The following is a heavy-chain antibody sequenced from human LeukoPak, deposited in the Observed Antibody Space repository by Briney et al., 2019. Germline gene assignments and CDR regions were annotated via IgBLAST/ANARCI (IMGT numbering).Heavy chain of an antibody. CDR1: RGSISSSSYY. V-gene: IGHV4-39*07. CDR2: IYYSGST. J-gene: IGHJ3*02. Sequence: SETLSLTCTVSRGSISSSSYYWGWIRQPPGKGLEWIGSIYYSGSTYYNPSLKSRVTISVDTSKNQFSLKLSSVTAADTAVYYCAKDLSPSYGDYASDAFDIWGQGTMVTVSS. CDR3: AKDLSPSYGDYASDAFDI. D-gene: IGHD4-17*01.